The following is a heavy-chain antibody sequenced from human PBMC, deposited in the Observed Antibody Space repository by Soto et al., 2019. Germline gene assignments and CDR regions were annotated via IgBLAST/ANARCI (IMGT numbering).Heavy chain of an antibody. D-gene: IGHD4-17*01. CDR3: ARLTDDYGDYLGYYYGMDV. CDR1: GYSFTSYW. Sequence: GESLKISCKGSGYSFTSYWISWVRQMPGKGLEWMGRIDPSDSYTNYSPSFQGHVTISADKSISTAYLQWSSLKASDTAMYYCARLTDDYGDYLGYYYGMDVCGQGPTVTVYS. J-gene: IGHJ6*02. CDR2: IDPSDSYT. V-gene: IGHV5-10-1*01.